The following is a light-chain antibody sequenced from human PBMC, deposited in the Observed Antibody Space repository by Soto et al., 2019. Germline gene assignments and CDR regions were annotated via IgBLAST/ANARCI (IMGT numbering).Light chain of an antibody. CDR2: DAS. J-gene: IGKJ1*01. Sequence: EMVMTQSRATLSVSPGERATLSCRASQSVSSDLAWYQQKPGQAPRLLIYDASTRATGISARFSGSGSGTEFTLTISSLQSEDFAFYYCQQYNNWPWTFGQGTKVDIK. CDR3: QQYNNWPWT. CDR1: QSVSSD. V-gene: IGKV3-15*01.